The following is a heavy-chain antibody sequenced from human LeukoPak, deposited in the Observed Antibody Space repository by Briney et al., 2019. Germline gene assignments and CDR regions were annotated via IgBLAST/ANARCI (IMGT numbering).Heavy chain of an antibody. J-gene: IGHJ4*02. D-gene: IGHD6-13*01. V-gene: IGHV3-30*18. CDR2: ISYDGSNK. CDR3: AKDGRDSSSHFDY. CDR1: GFTFSIFW. Sequence: GGSLRLSCAASGFTFSIFWMAWVRQAPGEGLEWVAVISYDGSNKYYADSVKGRFTISRDNSKNTLYLQMNSLRAEDTAVYYCAKDGRDSSSHFDYWGQGTLVTVSS.